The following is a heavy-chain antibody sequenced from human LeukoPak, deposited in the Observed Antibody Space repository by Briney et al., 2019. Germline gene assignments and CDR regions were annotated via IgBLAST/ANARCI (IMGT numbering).Heavy chain of an antibody. CDR1: GFTFSTYG. D-gene: IGHD6-19*01. CDR2: ITGSGGRT. Sequence: GGSLRLSCEVSGFTFSTYGMSWVRQAPGKGLEWVSAITGSGGRTYYADSVKGRFTISRDNSRDRLYLETNSLRAEDTAVYYCARDLGYSSGPNYWGQGTRVTVSS. CDR3: ARDLGYSSGPNY. J-gene: IGHJ4*02. V-gene: IGHV3-23*01.